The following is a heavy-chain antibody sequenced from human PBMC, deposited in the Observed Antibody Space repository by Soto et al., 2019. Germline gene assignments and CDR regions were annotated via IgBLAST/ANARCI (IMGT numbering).Heavy chain of an antibody. Sequence: GGSLRLSCAASGFTVSSNYMSWVRQAPGKGLEWVSVIYSGGSTYYADSVKGRFTISRVNSKNTLYLQMNSLRAEDTAVYYCARVGSSGWYPFHNWFDPWGQGTLDTVSS. CDR1: GFTVSSNY. CDR3: ARVGSSGWYPFHNWFDP. V-gene: IGHV3-53*01. CDR2: IYSGGST. D-gene: IGHD6-19*01. J-gene: IGHJ5*02.